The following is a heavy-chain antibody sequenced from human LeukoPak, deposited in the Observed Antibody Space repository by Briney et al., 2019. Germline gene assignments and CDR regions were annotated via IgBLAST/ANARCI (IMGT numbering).Heavy chain of an antibody. J-gene: IGHJ4*02. D-gene: IGHD2-8*01. V-gene: IGHV1-18*01. Sequence: RASVKVSCTASGYTFTSNGISWVRQAPGQGLEWMGWISAYNGNTNYEQKLQGRVTMTRDMSTSTVYMELSSLRSEDTAVYYCARDMVRTNGVLIDYWGQGTLVTVSS. CDR3: ARDMVRTNGVLIDY. CDR2: ISAYNGNT. CDR1: GYTFTSNG.